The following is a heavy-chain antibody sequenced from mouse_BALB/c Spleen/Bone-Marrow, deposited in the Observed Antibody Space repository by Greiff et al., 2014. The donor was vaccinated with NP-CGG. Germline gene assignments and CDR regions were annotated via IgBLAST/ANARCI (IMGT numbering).Heavy chain of an antibody. CDR2: IHPNSGNT. V-gene: IGHV1S130*01. D-gene: IGHD2-14*01. CDR1: GYTFTNSW. CDR3: ARHHRYAYYFDY. Sequence: VQVVESGSVLVRPGASVKPSCKASGYTFTNSWIHWAKQRPGQGLEWIGEIHPNSGNTNFNEKFKVKATLTVDTSSSTAYVDLSSLTAEDSAVYYCARHHRYAYYFDYWGQGTTLTVSS. J-gene: IGHJ2*01.